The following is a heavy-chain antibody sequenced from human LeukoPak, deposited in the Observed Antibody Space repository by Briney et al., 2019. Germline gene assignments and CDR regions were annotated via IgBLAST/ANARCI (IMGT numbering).Heavy chain of an antibody. J-gene: IGHJ6*02. CDR3: ARDQGLTAPPPYGLDV. D-gene: IGHD5-18*01. CDR2: IIPVLNIT. CDR1: GGTFSSSA. Sequence: GASVKVSCKTSGGTFSSSAITWVRQAPGQGLEWMGRIIPVLNITTYAQKFQGRVTITADTSTSTAYMELSSLRSEETAAYYCARDQGLTAPPPYGLDVWGQGTTVTVSS. V-gene: IGHV1-69*04.